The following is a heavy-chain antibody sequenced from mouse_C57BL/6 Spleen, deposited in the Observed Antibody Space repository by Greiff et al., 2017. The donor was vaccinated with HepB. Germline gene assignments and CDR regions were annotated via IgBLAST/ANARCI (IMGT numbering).Heavy chain of an antibody. D-gene: IGHD1-1*01. J-gene: IGHJ4*01. CDR2: IWTGGGT. Sequence: VKLLESGPGLVAPSQSLSITCTVSGFSLTSYAISWVRQPPGKGLEWLGVIWTGGGTNYNSALKSRLSISKDNSKSQVFLKMNSLQTDDTARYYWARGDYYGGSFRCYAMDYWGQGTSVTVSS. CDR1: GFSLTSYA. V-gene: IGHV2-9-1*01. CDR3: ARGDYYGGSFRCYAMDY.